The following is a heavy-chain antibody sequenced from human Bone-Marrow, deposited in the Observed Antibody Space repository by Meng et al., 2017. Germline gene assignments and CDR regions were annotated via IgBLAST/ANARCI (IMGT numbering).Heavy chain of an antibody. CDR2: IYYSGST. Sequence: QGQLQESGPGLVKPSQTLSLPCTVSGGSISSGGYYWSWIRQHPGKGLEWIGYIYYSGSTYYNPSLKSLVTISVDTSKNQFSLKLSSVTAADTAVYYCAREASPEYYFDYWGQGTLVTVSS. CDR1: GGSISSGGYY. J-gene: IGHJ4*02. V-gene: IGHV4-31*01. D-gene: IGHD1-14*01. CDR3: AREASPEYYFDY.